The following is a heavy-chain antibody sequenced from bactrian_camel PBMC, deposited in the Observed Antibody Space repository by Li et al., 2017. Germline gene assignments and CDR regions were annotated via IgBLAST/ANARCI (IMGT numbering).Heavy chain of an antibody. CDR3: VARPDAASAGSRLADFGY. CDR1: GFSFVGFY. V-gene: IGHV3-2*01. D-gene: IGHD6*01. J-gene: IGHJ6*01. CDR2: IYDDGRIT. Sequence: HVQLVESGGGLVQPGGSLRLSCAAAGFSFVGFYMSWVRQAPGKGLLWVSSIYDDGRITYYEDSVKGRFTMSRDNTKNTVYLQMNSLSPEDTALYYCVARPDAASAGSRLADFGYWGQGTQVTVS.